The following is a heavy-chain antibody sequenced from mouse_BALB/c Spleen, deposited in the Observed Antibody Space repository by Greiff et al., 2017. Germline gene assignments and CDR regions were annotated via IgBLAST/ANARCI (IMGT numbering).Heavy chain of an antibody. CDR3: ARFRYYAMDY. V-gene: IGHV1-82*01. Sequence: QVQLQQSGPELVKPGASVKISCKASGYAFSSSWMNWVKQRPGQGLEWIGRIYPGDGDTNYNGKFKGKATLTADKSSSTAYMQLSSLTSVDAAVYCCARFRYYAMDYWGQGTSVTVSS. CDR2: IYPGDGDT. J-gene: IGHJ4*01. CDR1: GYAFSSSW.